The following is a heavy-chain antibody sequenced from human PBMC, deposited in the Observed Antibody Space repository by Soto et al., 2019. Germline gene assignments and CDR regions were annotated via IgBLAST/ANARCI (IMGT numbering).Heavy chain of an antibody. D-gene: IGHD1-1*01. J-gene: IGHJ4*02. CDR1: GFTSSSCA. CDR3: APPGQGTGRYFLPD. V-gene: IGHV3-23*01. CDR2: ISASGGST. Sequence: EVQLLDSGGGLVQPGGSLRLSCVASGFTSSSCAMRWVRQAPGKGLEWVSGISASGGSTYYADSVKGRFTISRDNSKKPLYQQLRSLRGVDRAVYYCAPPGQGTGRYFLPDWGKEPRGTVSA.